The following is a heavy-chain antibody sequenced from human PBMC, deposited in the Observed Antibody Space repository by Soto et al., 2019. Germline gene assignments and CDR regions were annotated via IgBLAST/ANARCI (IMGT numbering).Heavy chain of an antibody. CDR2: INPNSGT. Sequence: QVQLVQSGAEVKKPGASVKVSCKASGYIFTGYYIHWGRQAPGQGLEWMGWINPNSGTNYAQNFQSRVIMTRDTSISTAYMELSGLRFDDTAVYYCATRHTSGRDAFHIWGQGTMVTVSS. CDR1: GYIFTGYY. J-gene: IGHJ3*02. CDR3: ATRHTSGRDAFHI. V-gene: IGHV1-2*02. D-gene: IGHD6-25*01.